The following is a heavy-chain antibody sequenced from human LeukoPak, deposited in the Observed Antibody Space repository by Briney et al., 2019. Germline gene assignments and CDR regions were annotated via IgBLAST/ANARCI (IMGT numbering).Heavy chain of an antibody. CDR2: INQNGGET. J-gene: IGHJ4*01. CDR3: ARDGTAPRLYFDL. V-gene: IGHV3-7*01. D-gene: IGHD6-6*01. CDR1: GFTFSDFW. Sequence: GGSLRLSCAVSGFTFSDFWMNWVRRSPEKGLEWVASINQNGGETSYLDSVKGRFTISRDNPKNSLYLQMSSLRAEDTAVYYCARDGTAPRLYFDLWGQGTLVTVSS.